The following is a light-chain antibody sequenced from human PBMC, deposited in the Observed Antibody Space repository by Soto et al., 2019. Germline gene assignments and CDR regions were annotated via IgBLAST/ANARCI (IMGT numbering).Light chain of an antibody. CDR2: DAS. CDR3: QQRSNWPVT. CDR1: QSVSSY. V-gene: IGKV3-11*01. Sequence: DIVWTQSPATLSLSPGERATLSCRASQSVSSYLTWYQQKPGQAPRLLIYDASKRATGIPARFSASGSGADFTLTISSLEPEDFAVYFCQQRSNWPVTFGRGTKVEIK. J-gene: IGKJ4*01.